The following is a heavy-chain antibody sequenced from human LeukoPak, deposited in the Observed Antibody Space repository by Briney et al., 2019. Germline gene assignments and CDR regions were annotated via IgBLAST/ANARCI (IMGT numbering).Heavy chain of an antibody. CDR1: GDSVSSNSAA. J-gene: IGHJ4*02. Sequence: SQTLSLTCAISGDSVSSNSAAWNWVRQSPERGLEWLGRTFYRSKWYNEYAVSVKGRITINPDTSKNQFSLQVNSVTPDDTAVYYCASGVERIDYWGQGTLVTVSS. D-gene: IGHD1-1*01. CDR2: TFYRSKWYN. V-gene: IGHV6-1*01. CDR3: ASGVERIDY.